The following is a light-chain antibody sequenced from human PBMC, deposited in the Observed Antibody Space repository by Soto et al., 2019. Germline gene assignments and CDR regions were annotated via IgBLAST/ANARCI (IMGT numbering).Light chain of an antibody. CDR3: AAWDDSLSGVV. CDR1: SSNIGSNY. CDR2: RNN. J-gene: IGLJ2*01. V-gene: IGLV1-47*01. Sequence: QSVLTQPPSASGTPGQRVTISCSGSSSNIGSNYVYWYQQLPGTVPKLLIYRNNQRPSGVPDRFSGSKSGTSASLAIRGLRSEDEADYYCAAWDDSLSGVVFGGGTKLTVL.